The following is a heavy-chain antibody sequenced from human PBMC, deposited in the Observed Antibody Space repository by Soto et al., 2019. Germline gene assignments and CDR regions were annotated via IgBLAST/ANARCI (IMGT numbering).Heavy chain of an antibody. CDR2: ISHSGST. J-gene: IGHJ6*02. CDR3: ARQDYVWGSYRPGYGMDV. CDR1: GGSFSGYY. D-gene: IGHD3-16*02. V-gene: IGHV4-34*01. Sequence: SETLSLTCAVYGGSFSGYYWSWIRQPPGKGLEWIWEISHSGSTNYNPSLKSRVTISVDTSKNQFSLRLSSVTAADTAVYYCARQDYVWGSYRPGYGMDVWGQGXTVTVSS.